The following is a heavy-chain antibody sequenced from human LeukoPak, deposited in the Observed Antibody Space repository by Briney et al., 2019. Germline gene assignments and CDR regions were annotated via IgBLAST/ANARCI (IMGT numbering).Heavy chain of an antibody. D-gene: IGHD1-26*01. V-gene: IGHV3-30*04. CDR2: ISYDGSNK. J-gene: IGHJ4*02. CDR1: GFTFSSYA. CDR3: AVVNSGYVDY. Sequence: GGSLRLSCAASGFTFSSYAMHWVRQAPGKGLEWVAVISYDGSNKYYADSVKGRFTISRDNSKNTLYLQMNSLRAEDTAVYHCAVVNSGYVDYWGQGTLVTVSS.